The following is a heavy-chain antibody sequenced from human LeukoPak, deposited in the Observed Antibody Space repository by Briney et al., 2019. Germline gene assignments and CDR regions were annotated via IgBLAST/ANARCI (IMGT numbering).Heavy chain of an antibody. CDR3: ARRDHSSGWFHFDY. D-gene: IGHD6-19*01. J-gene: IGHJ4*02. V-gene: IGHV4-59*08. Sequence: SETLALSCTVSGGSISSYYRSWIRQPPGKGLEWIGYISYSGSTNYNPSLKSRVTISVDTSKNQFSLKLSSVTAADTAVYYCARRDHSSGWFHFDYWGQGTLVTVSS. CDR2: ISYSGST. CDR1: GGSISSYY.